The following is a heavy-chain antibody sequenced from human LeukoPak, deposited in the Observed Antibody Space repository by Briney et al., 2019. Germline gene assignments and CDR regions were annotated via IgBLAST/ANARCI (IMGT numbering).Heavy chain of an antibody. J-gene: IGHJ6*03. D-gene: IGHD4-17*01. Sequence: RPGGSLRLSCAASGFTLYDYGMSWVRQAPGKGLEWVSGINWDGGSTGYADSVKGRFTISRDNAKNSLYLQMNSLRAEDTALYYCARDRGYGDYFYYYYYMDVWGKGTTVTVSS. CDR3: ARDRGYGDYFYYYYYMDV. CDR2: INWDGGST. CDR1: GFTLYDYG. V-gene: IGHV3-20*04.